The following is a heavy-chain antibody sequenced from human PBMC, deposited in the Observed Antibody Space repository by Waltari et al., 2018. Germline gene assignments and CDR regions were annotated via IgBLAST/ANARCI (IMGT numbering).Heavy chain of an antibody. J-gene: IGHJ4*02. Sequence: EVQLVESGGGAVRPGGSLSLSCAASGFAVVDYGMSWVRQAPGKGLEWVYGINWNGGSTGYADSVKGRFTISRDNAKNSLYLQMNSLRAEDTALYYCARGPGSHVDYWGQGTLVTVSS. D-gene: IGHD1-26*01. V-gene: IGHV3-20*04. CDR2: INWNGGST. CDR1: GFAVVDYG. CDR3: ARGPGSHVDY.